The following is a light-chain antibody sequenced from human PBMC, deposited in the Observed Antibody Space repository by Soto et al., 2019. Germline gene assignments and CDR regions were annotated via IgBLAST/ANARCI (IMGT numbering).Light chain of an antibody. Sequence: EIVMTQSPATLSVSPGERATLSCRASQSVYNYLAWYQQKPGQAPRLLIYGASTRATGIPARFSGSGSGTEFTLTISSLQSEDLAVYYCQKYNNWPLTFGGGTKVEI. CDR1: QSVYNY. CDR2: GAS. V-gene: IGKV3-15*01. CDR3: QKYNNWPLT. J-gene: IGKJ4*01.